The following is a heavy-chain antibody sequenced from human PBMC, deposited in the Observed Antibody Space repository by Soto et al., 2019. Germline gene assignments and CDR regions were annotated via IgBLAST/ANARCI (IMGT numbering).Heavy chain of an antibody. J-gene: IGHJ6*02. CDR2: IYHSGST. D-gene: IGHD6-6*01. CDR3: ARDQLPSGYSSSNYYYGMDV. CDR1: GGSISSGGYS. Sequence: TLSLTCAVYGGSISSGGYSWSWIRQPPGKGLEWIGYIYHSGSTYYNPSLKSRVTISVDTSKNQFSLKLSSVTAADTAVYYCARDQLPSGYSSSNYYYGMDVWGQGTTVTVSS. V-gene: IGHV4-30-2*01.